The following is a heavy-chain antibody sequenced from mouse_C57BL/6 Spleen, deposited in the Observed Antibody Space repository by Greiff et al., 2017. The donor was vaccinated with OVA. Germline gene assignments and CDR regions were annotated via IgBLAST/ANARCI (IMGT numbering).Heavy chain of an antibody. D-gene: IGHD2-3*01. CDR3: TTSPLDGYAMDY. CDR1: GFNIKDYY. CDR2: IDPEDGDT. V-gene: IGHV14-1*01. J-gene: IGHJ4*01. Sequence: EVQLQQSGAELVRPGASVKLSCTASGFNIKDYYMHWVKQRPEQGLEWIGRIDPEDGDTEYAPKFQGKATMTADTSSNTAYLQLSSLTSEDTAVYYCTTSPLDGYAMDYWGQGTSVTVSS.